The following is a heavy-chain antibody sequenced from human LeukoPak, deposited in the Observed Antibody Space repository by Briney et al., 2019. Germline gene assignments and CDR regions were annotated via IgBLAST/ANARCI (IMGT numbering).Heavy chain of an antibody. D-gene: IGHD6-13*01. J-gene: IGHJ4*02. V-gene: IGHV3-23*01. CDR2: ISGSGGST. CDR3: AKVGSSWYIYTYYFDY. CDR1: GFTFSSYA. Sequence: GGSLRLSCAASGFTFSSYAMSWIRQAPGKGLEWVSAISGSGGSTYYADSVKGRFTISRDNSKNTLYLQMNSLRAEDTAVYYCAKVGSSWYIYTYYFDYWGQGTLVTVSS.